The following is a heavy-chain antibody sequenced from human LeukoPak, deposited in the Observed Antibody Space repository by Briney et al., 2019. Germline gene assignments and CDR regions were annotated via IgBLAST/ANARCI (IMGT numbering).Heavy chain of an antibody. J-gene: IGHJ5*02. Sequence: PGGSLRLSCAASGFTFGTYWMNWVRQAPGKGLEWVANIKEDGSEKYYVDSVKGRFTISRDNAKNSLYLQMNSLRAEDTAIYYCARDSSLYRFDPWAREPRSPSPQ. CDR1: GFTFGTYW. V-gene: IGHV3-7*01. CDR3: ARDSSLYRFDP. CDR2: IKEDGSEK. D-gene: IGHD6-6*01.